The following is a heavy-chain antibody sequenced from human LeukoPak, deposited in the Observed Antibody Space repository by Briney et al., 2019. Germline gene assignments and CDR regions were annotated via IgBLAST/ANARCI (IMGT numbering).Heavy chain of an antibody. J-gene: IGHJ4*02. CDR1: GGSISSGGYY. V-gene: IGHV4-31*03. Sequence: PSQTLSLTCTVSGGSISSGGYYWSWIRQRPGKGLEWIGYIYYSGSTYYNPSLKSRVTISVDTSKNQFSLKLSSVTAADTAVYYCARTYSSSWYYFYYWGQGTLVTVSS. CDR3: ARTYSSSWYYFYY. D-gene: IGHD6-13*01. CDR2: IYYSGST.